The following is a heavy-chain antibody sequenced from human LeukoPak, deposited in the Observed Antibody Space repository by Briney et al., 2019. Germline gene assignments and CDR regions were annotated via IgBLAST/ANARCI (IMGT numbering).Heavy chain of an antibody. Sequence: GASVKVSCKASGYTFTSYDIHWVRQAAGHGLEWMGWMNPNSAHTGHAQKFQGRVTMTRDTSMSTAYMELSGLTSEDTAMYYCARKVYGGNLGAFDIWGQGTMVTVSS. CDR1: GYTFTSYD. CDR3: ARKVYGGNLGAFDI. V-gene: IGHV1-8*01. CDR2: MNPNSAHT. D-gene: IGHD4-23*01. J-gene: IGHJ3*02.